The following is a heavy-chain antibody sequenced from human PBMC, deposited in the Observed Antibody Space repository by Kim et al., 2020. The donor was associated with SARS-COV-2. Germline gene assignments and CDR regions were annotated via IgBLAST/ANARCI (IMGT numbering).Heavy chain of an antibody. Sequence: GNRGYAQKCQGRVTMTRSTSISTAYMELSSLRPEDTAVYYCVRVVGSIDFWGQGTLVTVSS. D-gene: IGHD2-2*01. J-gene: IGHJ4*02. V-gene: IGHV1-8*01. CDR2: GNR. CDR3: VRVVGSIDF.